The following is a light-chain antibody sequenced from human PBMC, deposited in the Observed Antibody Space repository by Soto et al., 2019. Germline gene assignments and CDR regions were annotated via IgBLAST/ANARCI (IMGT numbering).Light chain of an antibody. Sequence: DIQMTQSPSSLSASVGDRVTITCRASQTINYWLAWYQQKPGKAPTLLIYKASTLQSGVPTRFSGSGSGTEFPLTISSLQADDFATYFCQQYNSFSYTFGQGTKLEIK. CDR3: QQYNSFSYT. CDR2: KAS. V-gene: IGKV1-5*03. J-gene: IGKJ2*01. CDR1: QTINYW.